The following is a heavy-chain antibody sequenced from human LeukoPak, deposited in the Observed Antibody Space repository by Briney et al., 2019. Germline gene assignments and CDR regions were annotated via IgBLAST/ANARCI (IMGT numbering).Heavy chain of an antibody. V-gene: IGHV4-34*01. D-gene: IGHD5/OR15-5a*01. J-gene: IGHJ4*02. Sequence: SETLSLTCAVYGGSFSGYYWSWIRQPPGKGLEWIGEINHSGSTNYNPSPKSRVTISVDTSKNQFSLKLSSVTAADTAVYYCARGSSRRVPYYFDYWGQGTLVTVSS. CDR2: INHSGST. CDR3: ARGSSRRVPYYFDY. CDR1: GGSFSGYY.